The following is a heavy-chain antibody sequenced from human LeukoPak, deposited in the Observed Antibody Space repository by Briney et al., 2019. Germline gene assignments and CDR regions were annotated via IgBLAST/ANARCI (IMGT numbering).Heavy chain of an antibody. CDR3: AGSGSYSYFAS. CDR2: IYYTGST. Sequence: SETLSLTCTVSGGSFTSYFWTWFRQSPGKGLEWIGYIYYTGSTSYNPSLKSRVTISVDTSKNQFSLRLSSVTAADTAVYYCAGSGSYSYFASWGHETLVTVSS. CDR1: GGSFTSYF. V-gene: IGHV4-59*03. J-gene: IGHJ4*01. D-gene: IGHD1-26*01.